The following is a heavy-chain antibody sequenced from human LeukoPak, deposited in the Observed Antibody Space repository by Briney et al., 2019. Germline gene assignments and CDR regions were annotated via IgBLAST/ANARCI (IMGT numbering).Heavy chain of an antibody. D-gene: IGHD4-17*01. CDR3: ARGDYGDYLFRSGAFDI. Sequence: PGGSLRLSCAASGFTFSSYWMHWVRQAPGKGLVCVSRINSDGSSTSYADSVKGRFTISRDNAKNTLYLQMNSLRAEDTAVYYCARGDYGDYLFRSGAFDIWGQGTMVTVSS. CDR1: GFTFSSYW. J-gene: IGHJ3*02. CDR2: INSDGSST. V-gene: IGHV3-74*01.